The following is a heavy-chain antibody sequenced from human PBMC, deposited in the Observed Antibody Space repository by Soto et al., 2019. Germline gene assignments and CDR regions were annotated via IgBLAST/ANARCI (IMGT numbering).Heavy chain of an antibody. V-gene: IGHV3-21*01. CDR3: ARDSGYHDAFDI. Sequence: PGGSLRLSCAASGLTFSSYSMNWVRQAPGKGLEWVSSIITSTSYIYYADSVKGRFTISRDNAKDSLYLQMNSLRAEDTAVYYCARDSGYHDAFDIWGQGTVVTVSS. CDR2: IITSTSYI. D-gene: IGHD3-22*01. CDR1: GLTFSSYS. J-gene: IGHJ3*02.